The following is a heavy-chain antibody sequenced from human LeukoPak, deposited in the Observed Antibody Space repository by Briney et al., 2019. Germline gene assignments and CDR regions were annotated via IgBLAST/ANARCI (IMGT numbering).Heavy chain of an antibody. CDR3: AREYKEPQDIVVVVAAEPAFDI. CDR2: ISYDGSNK. CDR1: GFTLSSYA. V-gene: IGHV3-30*04. Sequence: GGSLRLSCAASGFTLSSYAMHWVRQAPGKGLEWVAVISYDGSNKYYADSVKGRFTISRDNSKDTLYLQMNSLRAEDTAVYYCAREYKEPQDIVVVVAAEPAFDIWGQGTMVTVSS. D-gene: IGHD2-15*01. J-gene: IGHJ3*02.